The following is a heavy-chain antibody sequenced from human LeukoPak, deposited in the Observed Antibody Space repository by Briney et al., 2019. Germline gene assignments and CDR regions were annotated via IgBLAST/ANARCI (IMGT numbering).Heavy chain of an antibody. D-gene: IGHD3-22*01. CDR1: GFTVSSNY. J-gene: IGHJ4*02. CDR3: AREQRGDRHYYDSSGYSPHFDY. Sequence: GGSLRLSCAASGFTVSSNYMSWVRQAPGKGLEWVSVIYSGGSTYYADSVKGRFTISRDNSKNTLYLQMNSLRVEDTAVYYCAREQRGDRHYYDSSGYSPHFDYWGQGTLVTVSS. V-gene: IGHV3-66*01. CDR2: IYSGGST.